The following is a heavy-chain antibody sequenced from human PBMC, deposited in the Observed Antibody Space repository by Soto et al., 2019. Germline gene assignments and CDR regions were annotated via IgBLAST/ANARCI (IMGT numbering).Heavy chain of an antibody. CDR3: ATGRGVNFYYGMDV. CDR1: GDSSSSDK. D-gene: IGHD3-10*01. CDR2: ISGSGGST. J-gene: IGHJ6*02. V-gene: IGHV3-23*01. Sequence: ETLSLTCAVSGDSSSSDKWWSWVRQPPGKGLEWVSAISGSGGSTYYADSVKGRFTISRDNSKNTLYLQMNSLRAEDTAVYYCATGRGVNFYYGMDVWGQGTTVTVSS.